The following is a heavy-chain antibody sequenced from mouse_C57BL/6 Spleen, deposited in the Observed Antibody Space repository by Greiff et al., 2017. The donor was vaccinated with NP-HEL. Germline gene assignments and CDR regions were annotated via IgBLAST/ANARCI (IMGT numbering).Heavy chain of an antibody. V-gene: IGHV1-15*01. Sequence: QVQLQQSGAELVRPGASVTLSRKASGYTFTDYEMHWVKQTPVHGLEWIGAIDPETGGTAYNQKFKGKAILTADKSSSTAYMELRSLTSEDSAVYYCTPTVVAPFDYWGQGTTLTVSS. CDR3: TPTVVAPFDY. D-gene: IGHD1-1*01. CDR1: GYTFTDYE. CDR2: IDPETGGT. J-gene: IGHJ2*01.